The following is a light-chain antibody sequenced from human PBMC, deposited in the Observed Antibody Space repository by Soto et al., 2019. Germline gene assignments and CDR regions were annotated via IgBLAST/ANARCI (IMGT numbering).Light chain of an antibody. V-gene: IGLV2-8*01. CDR1: SSDVGGYNY. Sequence: QSVLTQPPSAPGSPGQSVAISCTGTSSDVGGYNYVSWYQQHPGKAPKLMIYEVNKRPSGVPDRFSGSKSGTSASLAISGLRSEDEADYYCAAWDDSPSGPGVFGTGTKVTVL. CDR3: AAWDDSPSGPGV. J-gene: IGLJ1*01. CDR2: EVN.